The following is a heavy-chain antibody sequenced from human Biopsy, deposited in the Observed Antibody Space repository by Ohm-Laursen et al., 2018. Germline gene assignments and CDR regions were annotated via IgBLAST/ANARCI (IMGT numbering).Heavy chain of an antibody. D-gene: IGHD3-22*01. CDR2: IYYTGNT. Sequence: SETLSLTCTVSGDSISTYYWSWIRQPPGKGLQWIGYIYYTGNTDYNPSLQSRVTISVDTSKNHFSLRLRSMTPADTAMYYCARDRGYYSDRTVPGYFDLWARGPLVTFSS. CDR3: ARDRGYYSDRTVPGYFDL. J-gene: IGHJ2*01. CDR1: GDSISTYY. V-gene: IGHV4-59*01.